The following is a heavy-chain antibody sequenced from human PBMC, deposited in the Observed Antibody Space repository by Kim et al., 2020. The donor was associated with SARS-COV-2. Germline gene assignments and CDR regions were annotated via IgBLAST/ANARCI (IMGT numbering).Heavy chain of an antibody. CDR2: SSWNSGSI. V-gene: IGHV3-9*01. CDR3: AKDMRSSTSSPGY. Sequence: GGSLRLSCAASGFTFGDYAMHWVRQAPGKGLEWVSSSSWNSGSIGYADSVKGRFTISRDNAKNSLYLQMNSLRAEDTALYYCAKDMRSSTSSPGYWGQGTLVTVSS. D-gene: IGHD2-2*01. CDR1: GFTFGDYA. J-gene: IGHJ4*02.